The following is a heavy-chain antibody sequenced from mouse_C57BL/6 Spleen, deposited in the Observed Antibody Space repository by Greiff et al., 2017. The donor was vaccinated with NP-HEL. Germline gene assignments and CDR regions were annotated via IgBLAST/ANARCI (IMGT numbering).Heavy chain of an antibody. Sequence: EVNVVESGGGLVQPGGSLSLSCAASGFTFTDYYMSWVRQPPGKALEWLGFIRNKANGYTTEYSASVKGRFTISRDNYQSILYLQMHALGAVGRATYDCARSWLGEGCTDYWGQGTTLTVSS. CDR1: GFTFTDYY. V-gene: IGHV7-3*01. CDR3: ARSWLGEGCTDY. J-gene: IGHJ2*01. D-gene: IGHD3-3*01. CDR2: IRNKANGYTT.